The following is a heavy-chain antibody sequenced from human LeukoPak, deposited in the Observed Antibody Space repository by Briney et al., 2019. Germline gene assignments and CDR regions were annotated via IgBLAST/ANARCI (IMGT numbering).Heavy chain of an antibody. Sequence: GGSLRLSCAASGFTFSSYSMNWVRQAPGKGLEWVSSISSSSSYIYYADSVKGRFTISRDNAKNSLYLQMNSLRAEDTAVYYCASSAQRGGYDFWSFMDVWGKGTTVTVSS. J-gene: IGHJ6*03. D-gene: IGHD3-3*01. CDR2: ISSSSSYI. V-gene: IGHV3-21*01. CDR3: ASSAQRGGYDFWSFMDV. CDR1: GFTFSSYS.